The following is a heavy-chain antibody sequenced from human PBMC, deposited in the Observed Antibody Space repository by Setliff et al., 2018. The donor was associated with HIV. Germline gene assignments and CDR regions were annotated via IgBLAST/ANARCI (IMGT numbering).Heavy chain of an antibody. J-gene: IGHJ3*02. CDR3: ARGIYRPWGGYSAFATDAFET. D-gene: IGHD5-12*01. CDR1: SGSISNGGFY. CDR2: IYYSGGT. V-gene: IGHV4-31*03. Sequence: SETLSLTCTVSSGSISNGGFYWSWIRHHPGKGLEWIGYIYYSGGTYYSPSLKSRVSMSIDTFKNQFSLNLTSVTAADTAVYYCARGIYRPWGGYSAFATDAFETWGQGTLVTVSS.